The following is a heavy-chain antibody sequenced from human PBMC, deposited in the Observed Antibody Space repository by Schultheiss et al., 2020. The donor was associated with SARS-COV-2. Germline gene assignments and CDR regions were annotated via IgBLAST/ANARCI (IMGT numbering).Heavy chain of an antibody. V-gene: IGHV3-33*01. CDR1: GFTFSSYG. J-gene: IGHJ6*02. CDR2: IWYDGSNK. CDR3: ARGHIAAAGTEYYYYGMDV. Sequence: GESLKISCAASGFTFSSYGMHWVRQAPGKGLEWVAVIWYDGSNKYYADSVKGRFTISRDNSKNTLYLQMNSLRAEDTAVYYCARGHIAAAGTEYYYYGMDVWGQGTTVTVSS. D-gene: IGHD6-13*01.